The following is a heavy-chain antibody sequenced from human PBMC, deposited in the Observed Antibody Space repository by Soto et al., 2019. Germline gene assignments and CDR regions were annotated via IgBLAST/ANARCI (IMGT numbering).Heavy chain of an antibody. Sequence: EVQLVESGGGLVQTGGSLRLSCAASGFTFSSYWMSWVRHAPGKGLEWVANIKQDGSEKYYVDSVNGRFTISRDNAKNSLYLQVNSLRVEDTAVYYCAREKRANGYFDYWGQGTLVTVSS. J-gene: IGHJ4*02. D-gene: IGHD6-25*01. V-gene: IGHV3-7*01. CDR3: AREKRANGYFDY. CDR2: IKQDGSEK. CDR1: GFTFSSYW.